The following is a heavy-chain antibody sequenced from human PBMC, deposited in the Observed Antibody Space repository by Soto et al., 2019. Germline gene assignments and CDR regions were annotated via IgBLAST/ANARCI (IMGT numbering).Heavy chain of an antibody. Sequence: PSETLSLTCTVSGGSFKSGSYSWSWIRQPPGKGLEWIGYVYRTGRTSYNPSLKSRVSISMDTSKNQFSLNLDSVTAADTAVYFCARDFAYFDSWGQGTLVTVS. CDR1: GGSFKSGSYS. J-gene: IGHJ4*02. CDR2: VYRTGRT. V-gene: IGHV4-61*01. CDR3: ARDFAYFDS. D-gene: IGHD3-3*01.